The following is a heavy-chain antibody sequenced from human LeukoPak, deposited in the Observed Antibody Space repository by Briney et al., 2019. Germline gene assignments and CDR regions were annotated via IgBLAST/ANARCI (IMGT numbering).Heavy chain of an antibody. CDR1: GGSISSSNW. D-gene: IGHD3-9*01. CDR3: ARSRDHYDILTGYYNPYIDY. Sequence: SGTLSLTCAVSGGSISSSNWWSWVRQPPGKGLEWIGEIYHSGSTNYNPSLKSRVTISVDKSKNQFSLKLSSVTAADTAVYYCARSRDHYDILTGYYNPYIDYWGQGTLVTVSS. CDR2: IYHSGST. J-gene: IGHJ4*02. V-gene: IGHV4-4*02.